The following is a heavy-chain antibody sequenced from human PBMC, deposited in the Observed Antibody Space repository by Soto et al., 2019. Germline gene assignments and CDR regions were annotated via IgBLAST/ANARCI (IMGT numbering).Heavy chain of an antibody. CDR1: GYSFTSLD. CDR2: MEPSTGRT. J-gene: IGHJ4*02. CDR3: ARGVSAGVDY. Sequence: ASVKVSCKASGYSFTSLDINWVRQTAGQGLEWMGWMEPSTGRTGYAQKFQGRVTMTRDTSINTAYMELTTLTSDDTAFYYCARGVSAGVDYWGQGTLVTVS. D-gene: IGHD1-26*01. V-gene: IGHV1-8*01.